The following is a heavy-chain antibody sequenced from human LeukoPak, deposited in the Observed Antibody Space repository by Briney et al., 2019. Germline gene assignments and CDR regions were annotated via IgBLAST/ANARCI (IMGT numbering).Heavy chain of an antibody. Sequence: SQTLSLTCAISGDSVSSNSAAWNWIRRSPSRGLEWLGRTYYRSKWYNDYAVSVKSRITINPDTSKNQFSLQLNSVTPEDTAVYYCARDNEDCSGGSCYFDYWGQGTLVTVSS. D-gene: IGHD2-15*01. CDR3: ARDNEDCSGGSCYFDY. J-gene: IGHJ4*02. V-gene: IGHV6-1*01. CDR2: TYYRSKWYN. CDR1: GDSVSSNSAA.